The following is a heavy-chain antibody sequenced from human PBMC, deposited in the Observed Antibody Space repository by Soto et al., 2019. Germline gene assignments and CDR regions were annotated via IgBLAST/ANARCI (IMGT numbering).Heavy chain of an antibody. V-gene: IGHV1-3*01. CDR1: GYTITSYA. CDR2: INAGNGNT. D-gene: IGHD6-6*01. Sequence: GASVKVSCKASGYTITSYAMHWVRQAPGQRLEWMGWINAGNGNTKYSQKFQGRVTITRDTSASTAYMELSSLRSEDTAVYYCARPILMYSSSATHAFDIWGQGTMVTVSS. CDR3: ARPILMYSSSATHAFDI. J-gene: IGHJ3*02.